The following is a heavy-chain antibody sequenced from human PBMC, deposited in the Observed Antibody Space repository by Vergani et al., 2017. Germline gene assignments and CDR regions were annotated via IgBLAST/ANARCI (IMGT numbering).Heavy chain of an antibody. CDR2: ISSSSSTK. V-gene: IGHV3-48*04. CDR1: GFTFSSYS. J-gene: IGHJ4*02. Sequence: EVQLVESGGGLVQPGGSLRLSCAASGFTFSSYSMNWVRQAPGKGLEWVAYISSSSSTKYYADSVKGRFTISRDNAKNSLYLQMNSLKTEDTAVYYCTMHAGGQLVPGFADYWGQGTPVTVSS. CDR3: TMHAGGQLVPGFADY. D-gene: IGHD6-13*01.